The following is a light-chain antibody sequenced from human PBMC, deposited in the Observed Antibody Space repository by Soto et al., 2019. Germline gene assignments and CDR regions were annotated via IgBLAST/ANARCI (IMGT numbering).Light chain of an antibody. CDR1: QSVSNNY. V-gene: IGKV3-20*01. Sequence: EIVLTQSPVTLSLSPGERATLSCRASQSVSNNYLAWYQQKPGQAPRLLIYGASNRATGIPDRFSGSGSGTDFTLTITSLQPEDFAAYYCQQLYSYPLTFGGGTKVDIK. J-gene: IGKJ4*01. CDR2: GAS. CDR3: QQLYSYPLT.